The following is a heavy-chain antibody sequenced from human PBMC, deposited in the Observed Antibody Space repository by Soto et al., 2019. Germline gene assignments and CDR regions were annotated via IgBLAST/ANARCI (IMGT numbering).Heavy chain of an antibody. Sequence: QVQLQESGPGLVKPSQTLSLTCTVSGGSISSGGTGSYWTWIRQLPGKGLEWIGYIYYTGNTDNNPSPKSRPTISIDTTENQFALKPTSVTAADTAVYFCASGHDAYKVRYWGQGTRVTVSS. CDR2: IYYTGNT. D-gene: IGHD1-1*01. J-gene: IGHJ4*02. CDR3: ASGHDAYKVRY. CDR1: GGSISSGGTGSY. V-gene: IGHV4-31*03.